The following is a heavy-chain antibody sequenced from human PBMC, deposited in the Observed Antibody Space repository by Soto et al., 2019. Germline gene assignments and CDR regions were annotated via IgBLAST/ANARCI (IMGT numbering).Heavy chain of an antibody. CDR1: GGSISSGDYY. J-gene: IGHJ5*02. CDR3: ERGEAADGTLADWFDT. Sequence: SETLSLTCTVSGGSISSGDYYWSWIRQPPGKGLEWIGYIYYSGSTYYNPSLKSRVTISVDTSKNQFSLKLSSVTAADTAVYYCERGEAADGTLADWFDTWGQGTLVTVSS. D-gene: IGHD6-13*01. CDR2: IYYSGST. V-gene: IGHV4-30-4*01.